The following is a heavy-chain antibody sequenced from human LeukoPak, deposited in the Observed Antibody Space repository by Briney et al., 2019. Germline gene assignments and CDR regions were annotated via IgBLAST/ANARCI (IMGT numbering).Heavy chain of an antibody. V-gene: IGHV3-7*01. Sequence: GGSLRLSCSASGFSITTYWMSWVRQAPGKGLEWVANIKPDGSDKYYVDSVKGRFTISRDNAKNSVYLQINRLRAEDTAVYYCARRGTIAVPVFWFDPWGQGTLVIVSS. CDR3: ARRGTIAVPVFWFDP. D-gene: IGHD6-19*01. CDR1: GFSITTYW. CDR2: IKPDGSDK. J-gene: IGHJ5*02.